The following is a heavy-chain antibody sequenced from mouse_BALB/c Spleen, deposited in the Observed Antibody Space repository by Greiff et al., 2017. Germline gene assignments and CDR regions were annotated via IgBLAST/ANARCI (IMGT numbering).Heavy chain of an antibody. CDR3: ARHDGYYAMDY. D-gene: IGHD2-3*01. J-gene: IGHJ4*01. Sequence: VQLQQTGPELVKPGASVKISCKASGYSFTDYIMLWVKQSHGKSLEWIGNINPYYGSTSYNLKFKGKATLTVDKSSSTAYMQLNSLTSEDSAVYYCARHDGYYAMDYWGQGTSVTVSS. CDR1: GYSFTDYI. V-gene: IGHV1-39*01. CDR2: INPYYGST.